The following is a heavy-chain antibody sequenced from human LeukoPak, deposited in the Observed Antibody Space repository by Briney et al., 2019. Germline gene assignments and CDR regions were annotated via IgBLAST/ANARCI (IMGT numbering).Heavy chain of an antibody. J-gene: IGHJ4*02. CDR1: GFTFSSYA. V-gene: IGHV3-30*04. Sequence: PGGSLRLSCAASGFTFSSYAMHWVRQAPGKGLEWVAAISYDGSNKWYADSVRGRFTISRDKSKNTLYLQMNSLRAEDTAVYYCAKDQGAHCSGDCASPFDYWGQGTLVTVSS. CDR3: AKDQGAHCSGDCASPFDY. CDR2: ISYDGSNK. D-gene: IGHD2-21*02.